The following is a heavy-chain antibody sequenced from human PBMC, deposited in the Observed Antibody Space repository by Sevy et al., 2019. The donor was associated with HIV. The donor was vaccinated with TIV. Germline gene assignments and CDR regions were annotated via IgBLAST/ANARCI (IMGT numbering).Heavy chain of an antibody. CDR3: ARAYTSFSSGWYKDYYGMDV. Sequence: GSLRLSCAASGFSFSSYSMNWVRQAPGKGLEWVSSISSSSSYIYYADSVKGRFTISRDNAKNSLYLQMNSLRAGDTAVYYCARAYTSFSSGWYKDYYGMDVWGQGTTVTVSS. D-gene: IGHD6-19*01. V-gene: IGHV3-21*01. J-gene: IGHJ6*02. CDR1: GFSFSSYS. CDR2: ISSSSSYI.